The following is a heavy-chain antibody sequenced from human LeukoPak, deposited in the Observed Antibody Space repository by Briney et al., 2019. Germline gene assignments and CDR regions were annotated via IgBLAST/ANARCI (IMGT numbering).Heavy chain of an antibody. Sequence: GRSLRLSREASGFTFSGFGIHWVRQAPGKGLEWVALISYDGSNKYYADSVKGRFTISRDNSKNTVFLHMNSLRAEDTAVYYCAKDKSIAVAGTSDYFDYWGQGTLVTVSS. D-gene: IGHD6-19*01. V-gene: IGHV3-30*18. J-gene: IGHJ4*02. CDR1: GFTFSGFG. CDR3: AKDKSIAVAGTSDYFDY. CDR2: ISYDGSNK.